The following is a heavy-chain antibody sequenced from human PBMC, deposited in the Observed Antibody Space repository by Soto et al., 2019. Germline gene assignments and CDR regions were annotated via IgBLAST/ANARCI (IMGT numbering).Heavy chain of an antibody. J-gene: IGHJ3*02. CDR3: VRAPSSGWYGGDRFDI. D-gene: IGHD6-19*01. CDR1: GFTFSSYS. V-gene: IGHV3-48*02. CDR2: ISGPSSTI. Sequence: GGSLRLSCAASGFTFSSYSMNWVRQAPGKGLEWISYISGPSSTIYYADSVKGRFTISRDNAKDSLYLQMNSLRDEDMAVYYCVRAPSSGWYGGDRFDIWGQGTMVTVSS.